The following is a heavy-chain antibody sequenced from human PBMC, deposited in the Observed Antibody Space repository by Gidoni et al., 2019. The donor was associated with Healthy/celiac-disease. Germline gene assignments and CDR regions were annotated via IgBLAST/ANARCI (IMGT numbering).Heavy chain of an antibody. D-gene: IGHD4-17*01. J-gene: IGHJ3*02. Sequence: QVQLVQSGAEVKKPGFSVKVSGKASGGTFSSYAISWVRQAPGQVLEWMGGIIPSFGTANYAQKFQGRVTITADESTSTAYMELSSLRSEDTAVYYCARDGDTVTTGYDAFDIWGQGTMVTVSS. V-gene: IGHV1-69*01. CDR1: GGTFSSYA. CDR3: ARDGDTVTTGYDAFDI. CDR2: IIPSFGTA.